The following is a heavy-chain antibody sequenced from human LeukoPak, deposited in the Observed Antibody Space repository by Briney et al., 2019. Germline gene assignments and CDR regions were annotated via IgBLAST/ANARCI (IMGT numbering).Heavy chain of an antibody. CDR2: IYYSGST. CDR1: GGSISSSSYY. J-gene: IGHJ4*02. V-gene: IGHV4-39*02. D-gene: IGHD3-22*01. CDR3: ARDPSYYDSSGYYYFDY. Sequence: SETLSLTGTGSGGSISSSSYYWGWIRQPPGKGLEWIGSIYYSGSTYYNPSLKSRVTISVDTSKNQFSLKLSSVTAADTAVYYCARDPSYYDSSGYYYFDYWGQGTLVTVSS.